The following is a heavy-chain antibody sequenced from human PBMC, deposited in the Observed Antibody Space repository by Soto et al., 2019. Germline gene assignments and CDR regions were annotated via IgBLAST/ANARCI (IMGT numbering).Heavy chain of an antibody. CDR2: IGGSGGST. Sequence: EVQLWESGGGLVQPGGSLRLSCAASGFSFNNYAMSWVRQAPGKGLEWVSGIGGSGGSTFYADSVRGRFTISRENPNNTLYLLMNSLRAEDTALYYCPKDGYTSGMNTFDCWGQGTLLTVSS. CDR1: GFSFNNYA. D-gene: IGHD6-19*01. CDR3: PKDGYTSGMNTFDC. V-gene: IGHV3-23*01. J-gene: IGHJ4*02.